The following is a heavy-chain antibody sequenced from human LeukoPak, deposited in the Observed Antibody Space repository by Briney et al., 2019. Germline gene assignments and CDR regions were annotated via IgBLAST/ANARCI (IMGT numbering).Heavy chain of an antibody. Sequence: TPSETLSLTCTVSGGSISSYYWSWIRQPPGKGLEWIGYIYYTGSTSYNPSLKSRVTISVDTSKNQFSLKLSSVTGADTALYYCARDAYSSSHLDYWGQGTLLTVSS. J-gene: IGHJ4*02. V-gene: IGHV4-59*01. CDR1: GGSISSYY. D-gene: IGHD6-13*01. CDR3: ARDAYSSSHLDY. CDR2: IYYTGST.